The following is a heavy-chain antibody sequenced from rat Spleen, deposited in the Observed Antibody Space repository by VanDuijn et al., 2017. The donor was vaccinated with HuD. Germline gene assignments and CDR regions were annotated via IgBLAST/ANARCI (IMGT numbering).Heavy chain of an antibody. CDR3: KRAATGSGGFAY. V-gene: IGHV5-29*01. CDR2: INYDGSST. D-gene: IGHD5-1*01. J-gene: IGHJ3*01. CDR1: GFTFSDYY. Sequence: EVQLVESDGGLVQPGRSLKLSCAASGFTFSDYYMAWVRQAPTKGLEWVATINYDGSSTYYRDSVKGRTTISRNNAKSTHYLQMNSLKSEDTATYYCKRAATGSGGFAYWGQGTLVTVSS.